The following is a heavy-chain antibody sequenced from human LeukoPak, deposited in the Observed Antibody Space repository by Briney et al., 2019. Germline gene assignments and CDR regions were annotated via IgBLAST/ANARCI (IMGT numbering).Heavy chain of an antibody. D-gene: IGHD3-10*01. CDR1: GFTFSSYE. J-gene: IGHJ4*02. CDR2: ISSSGSTI. Sequence: GGSLRLSCAASGFTFSSYEMNWVRQAPGKGLEWVSYISSSGSTIYYADSVKGRFTISRDNAKNSLYLQMNSLGAEDTAVYYCAREWEQWFGIDYWGQGTLVTVSS. V-gene: IGHV3-48*03. CDR3: AREWEQWFGIDY.